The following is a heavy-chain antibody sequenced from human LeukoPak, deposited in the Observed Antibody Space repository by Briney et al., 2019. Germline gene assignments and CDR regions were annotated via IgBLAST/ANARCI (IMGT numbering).Heavy chain of an antibody. Sequence: ASVKVSCKASGYTFTSYGISWVRQAPGQGLEWMGWINPNSGGTIYAQKFQGRVTMTRDTSINTAYMELNSLISDDTAVYFCARGVGSSWFDPWGQGTLVTVSS. CDR1: GYTFTSYG. CDR3: ARGVGSSWFDP. J-gene: IGHJ5*02. CDR2: INPNSGGT. V-gene: IGHV1-2*02. D-gene: IGHD1-26*01.